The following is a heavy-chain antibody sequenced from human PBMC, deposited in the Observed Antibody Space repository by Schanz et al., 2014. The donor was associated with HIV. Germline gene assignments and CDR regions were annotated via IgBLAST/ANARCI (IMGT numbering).Heavy chain of an antibody. CDR3: AREVVEYYYDSSGYFDY. V-gene: IGHV1-69*01. D-gene: IGHD3-22*01. Sequence: QVQLVQSGAEVKKPGSSVKVSCKASGGIFSYHAINWVRQAPGQGLEWMGGIIPIFGTANYAQKFQGRVTITADESTSTAYMELRSLRSEDTAVYYCAREVVEYYYDSSGYFDYWGQGTLVTVSS. CDR2: IIPIFGTA. J-gene: IGHJ4*02. CDR1: GGIFSYHA.